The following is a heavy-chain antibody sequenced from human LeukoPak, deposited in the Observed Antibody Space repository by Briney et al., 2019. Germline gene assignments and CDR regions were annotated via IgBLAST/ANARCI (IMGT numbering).Heavy chain of an antibody. CDR3: ATGGGWVPSFGVVTHIDV. V-gene: IGHV3-74*03. CDR2: IDNDGHGI. Sequence: GGSLRLSCAASGFIFSGYWMHWVRQGPEKGLELVSRIDNDGHGILYADSVKGRFTTSRDNAKNTLYLQMNSLRFEDTAVYYCATGGGWVPSFGVVTHIDVWGKGTTVTVSS. J-gene: IGHJ6*03. D-gene: IGHD3-3*01. CDR1: GFIFSGYW.